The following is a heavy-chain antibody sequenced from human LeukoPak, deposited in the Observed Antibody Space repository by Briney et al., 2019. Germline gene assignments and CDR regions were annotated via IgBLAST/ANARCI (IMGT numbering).Heavy chain of an antibody. Sequence: EGSLRLSCAPSVVTLSTYAMSWVRQAPGKGLGWGSTISDSGGSTFYADSVKGRFTISRDRSKNTLYLQLNSLRAEDTAVYYCARKQAIGPAPLDNWGQGTLVTVSS. CDR2: ISDSGGST. CDR1: VVTLSTYA. V-gene: IGHV3-23*01. CDR3: ARKQAIGPAPLDN. J-gene: IGHJ4*02.